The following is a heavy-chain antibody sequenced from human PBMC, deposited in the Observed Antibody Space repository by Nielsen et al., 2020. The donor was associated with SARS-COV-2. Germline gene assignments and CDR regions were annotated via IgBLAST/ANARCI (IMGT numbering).Heavy chain of an antibody. V-gene: IGHV3-30*03. J-gene: IGHJ4*02. CDR1: GFTFSSYG. CDR2: ISYDGSNK. D-gene: IGHD6-13*01. Sequence: GGSLRLSCAASGFTFSSYGMHWVRQAPGKGLEWVAVISYDGSNKYYADSVKGRFTISRDNSKNTLYLQMNSLRAEDTAVYYCARAFIAAADYWGQGTLVTVSS. CDR3: ARAFIAAADY.